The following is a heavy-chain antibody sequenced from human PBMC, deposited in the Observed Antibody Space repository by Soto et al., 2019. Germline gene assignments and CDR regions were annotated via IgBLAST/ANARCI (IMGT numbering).Heavy chain of an antibody. Sequence: EVQLVESGGGLVQPGGSLRLSCAASGFTFSSYWMHWVRQAPGKGLVWVSRINSDGSSTSYADSVKGPFTISRDNAKNMRYMQMASLRAEDTAVSYWARDLGVAAGGGGYWGQGTLVTVSS. CDR2: INSDGSST. CDR3: ARDLGVAAGGGGY. CDR1: GFTFSSYW. D-gene: IGHD6-13*01. V-gene: IGHV3-74*01. J-gene: IGHJ4*02.